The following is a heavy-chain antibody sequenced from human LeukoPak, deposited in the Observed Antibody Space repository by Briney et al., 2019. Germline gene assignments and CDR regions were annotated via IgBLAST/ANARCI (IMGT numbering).Heavy chain of an antibody. V-gene: IGHV4-39*01. J-gene: IGHJ4*02. Sequence: SETLSLTCTVSGGSISSSGYYWGCIRQPPGKGLEWIGSMYYGGSTYYNPSLKSRVTISVDTSKNQLSLILSSVTAADTAVYYCARGVWFGESYYFDYWGQGTLVTVSS. CDR1: GGSISSSGYY. D-gene: IGHD3-10*01. CDR3: ARGVWFGESYYFDY. CDR2: MYYGGST.